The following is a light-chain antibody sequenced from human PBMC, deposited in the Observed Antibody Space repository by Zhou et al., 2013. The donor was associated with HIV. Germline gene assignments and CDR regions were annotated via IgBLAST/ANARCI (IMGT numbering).Light chain of an antibody. V-gene: IGKV3-11*01. CDR1: QSVSTY. J-gene: IGKJ5*01. CDR3: QQRTNWPPIT. CDR2: DAS. Sequence: EIVLTQSPVTLSLSPGERVTLSCRASQSVSTYLAWYQHKPGQPPRLLIYDASHRATGVPARFSGSGSGTDFTLTISNLEPEDFAVYYCQQRTNWPPITFGQGTRLDIK.